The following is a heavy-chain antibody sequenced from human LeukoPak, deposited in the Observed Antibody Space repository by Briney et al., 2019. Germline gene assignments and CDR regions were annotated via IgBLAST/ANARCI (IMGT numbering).Heavy chain of an antibody. Sequence: GGSLRLSCAASGFTFSSYAMSWVRQAPGKGLEWVSSISSSSSYIYYADSVKGRFTISRDNAKNSLYLQMNSLRAEDTAVYYCARDAHPHNWNYDAFDIWGQGTMVTVSS. CDR2: ISSSSSYI. CDR1: GFTFSSYA. V-gene: IGHV3-21*01. J-gene: IGHJ3*02. D-gene: IGHD1-7*01. CDR3: ARDAHPHNWNYDAFDI.